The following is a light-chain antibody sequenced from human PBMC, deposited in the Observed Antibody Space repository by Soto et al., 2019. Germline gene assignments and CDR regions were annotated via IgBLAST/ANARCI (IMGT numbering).Light chain of an antibody. CDR2: DVS. J-gene: IGLJ1*01. V-gene: IGLV2-14*01. CDR3: SSYTSSSPS. Sequence: QSALAQPASASGSPGQSITISCTGTNIDVGGYNYVSWYQQHPGKAPKLMIYDVSNRPSGFSNRFSGSKSGNTASLIISGLQAEDEADYYCSSYTSSSPSFGTGTKVTVL. CDR1: NIDVGGYNY.